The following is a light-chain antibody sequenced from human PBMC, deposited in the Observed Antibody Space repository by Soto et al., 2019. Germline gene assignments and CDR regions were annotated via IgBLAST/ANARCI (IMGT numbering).Light chain of an antibody. J-gene: IGLJ1*01. V-gene: IGLV2-11*01. Sequence: QSALTQPRSVSGSPGQSVTISCTGTTTDVGGYHYVSWYQQHPGKTPNLMIYDVSKRPSGVPDRFSGSKSGNTASLTISGLQADDEADYYCCSYAGSHLDVFGTGTKLTVL. CDR3: CSYAGSHLDV. CDR1: TTDVGGYHY. CDR2: DVS.